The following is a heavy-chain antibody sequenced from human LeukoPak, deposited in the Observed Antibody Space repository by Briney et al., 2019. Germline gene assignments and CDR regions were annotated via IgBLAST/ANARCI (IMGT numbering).Heavy chain of an antibody. D-gene: IGHD1-7*01. V-gene: IGHV3-48*03. J-gene: IGHJ4*02. CDR3: ARELELRNYFDY. CDR2: IRSSDSTI. CDR1: GFTFSSYE. Sequence: GGSLRLSCAASGFTFSSYEMNWVRQAPGKGLEWVSYIRSSDSTIYYADSVKGRFTISRDNAKNSLYLQMNSLRAEDTAVYYCARELELRNYFDYWGQGTLVTVSS.